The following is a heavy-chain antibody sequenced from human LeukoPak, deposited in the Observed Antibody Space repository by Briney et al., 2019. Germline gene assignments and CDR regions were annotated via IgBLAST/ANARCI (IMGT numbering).Heavy chain of an antibody. CDR1: GHRFSIYW. Sequence: GESLKISCKGSGHRFSIYWIAWVRQMPGKGLEWLGIIYPGDSDTRYSPSFQGQVTVSVDNSINTAYLQWSSLKASDTAIYYCARRVGANDAFDFWGQGTMVNVFS. CDR3: ARRVGANDAFDF. CDR2: IYPGDSDT. D-gene: IGHD1-26*01. J-gene: IGHJ3*01. V-gene: IGHV5-51*01.